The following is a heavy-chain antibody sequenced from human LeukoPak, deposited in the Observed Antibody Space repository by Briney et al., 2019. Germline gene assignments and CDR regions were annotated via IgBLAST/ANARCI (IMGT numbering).Heavy chain of an antibody. D-gene: IGHD3-22*01. V-gene: IGHV4-34*01. CDR2: INHSGST. Sequence: SETLSLTCAVYGGSFSGYYWSWLRQPPGKGLEWLGEINHSGSTNYNPSLKSRVTISVDTSKNQFSLKLGSVTAADTAVYYCARAGDSSGYYHEYFQHWGQGPLVTVSS. J-gene: IGHJ1*01. CDR1: GGSFSGYY. CDR3: ARAGDSSGYYHEYFQH.